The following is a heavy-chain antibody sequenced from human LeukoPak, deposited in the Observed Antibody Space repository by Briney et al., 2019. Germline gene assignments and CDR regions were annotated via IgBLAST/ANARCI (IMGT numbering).Heavy chain of an antibody. CDR2: ISANGDST. D-gene: IGHD3-3*01. V-gene: IGHV3-23*01. CDR1: GFSFSSFA. J-gene: IGHJ4*02. Sequence: PGGSLRLSCAASGFSFSSFAMSWVRQAPGKGLEWVSGISANGDSTYYTDSVKGRFTISRDNSKNMLYLQMNSLRAEDTAVYYCAKYDFWGGYYTDYWGQGTLVTVSS. CDR3: AKYDFWGGYYTDY.